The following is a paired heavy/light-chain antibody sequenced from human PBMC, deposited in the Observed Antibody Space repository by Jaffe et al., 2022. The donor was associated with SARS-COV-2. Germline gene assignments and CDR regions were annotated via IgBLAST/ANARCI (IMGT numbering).Heavy chain of an antibody. CDR1: GLTFGSFA. CDR3: TKGALGGMDV. Sequence: QVQLVESGGGVVQPGTSLRLSCAASGLTFGSFAIRWVRQAPGKGLEWVAHISYDGNNKHYADSVRGRFTISRDNSKNTVYLQMNSLRLEDTAVYYCTKGALGGMDVWGHGTTVTVSS. J-gene: IGHJ6*02. CDR2: ISYDGNNK. V-gene: IGHV3-30*18. D-gene: IGHD1-26*01.
Light chain of an antibody. CDR3: QQANSFPLT. J-gene: IGKJ5*01. CDR1: QDIHSW. V-gene: IGKV1-12*01. CDR2: GAS. Sequence: DIQMTQSPSSVSASVGDSVTLTCRASQDIHSWLAWYQQKAGEVPNLLIYGASTLQTGVPSRFSGSGSGTHFTLTITSLQPEDFATYYCQQANSFPLTFGQGTRLEIK.